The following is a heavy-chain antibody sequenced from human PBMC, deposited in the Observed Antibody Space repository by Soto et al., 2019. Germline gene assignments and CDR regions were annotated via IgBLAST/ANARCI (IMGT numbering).Heavy chain of an antibody. CDR1: GFTFSSYG. D-gene: IGHD6-19*01. V-gene: IGHV3-33*01. CDR2: IWYDGSNK. CDR3: AREGKAVAPGYDAFDI. J-gene: IGHJ3*02. Sequence: QVQLVESGGGVVQPGRSLRLSCAASGFTFSSYGMHWVRQAPGKGLEWVAVIWYDGSNKYYADSVKGRFTISRDNSKNTLYLHMNSLRAEDTAVFYCAREGKAVAPGYDAFDIWGQGTMVTVSS.